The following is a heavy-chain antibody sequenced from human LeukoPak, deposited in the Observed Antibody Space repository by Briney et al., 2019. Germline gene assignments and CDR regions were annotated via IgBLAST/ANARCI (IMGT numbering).Heavy chain of an antibody. CDR3: AVTTYYYGSGSYSPDY. CDR1: GYTFTSYG. V-gene: IGHV1-69*05. CDR2: IIPIFGTA. Sequence: SVKVSCKASGYTFTSYGISWVRQAPGQGLEWMGRIIPIFGTANYAQKFQGRVTITTDESTSTAYMALSSLRSEDTAVYYCAVTTYYYGSGSYSPDYWGQGTLVTVSS. D-gene: IGHD3-10*01. J-gene: IGHJ4*02.